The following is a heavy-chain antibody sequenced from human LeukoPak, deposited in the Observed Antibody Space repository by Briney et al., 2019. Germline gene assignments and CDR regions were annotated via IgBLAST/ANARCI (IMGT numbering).Heavy chain of an antibody. CDR3: ARGDSSSWFYGDY. J-gene: IGHJ4*02. D-gene: IGHD6-13*01. CDR2: IIPIFGTA. V-gene: IGHV1-69*06. Sequence: SVKVSCKASGGTFSSYAISWVRQAPGQGLEWMGGIIPIFGTANYAQKFQGRVTITADKSTSTAYMELSSLRSEDAAVYYCARGDSSSWFYGDYWGQGTLVTVSS. CDR1: GGTFSSYA.